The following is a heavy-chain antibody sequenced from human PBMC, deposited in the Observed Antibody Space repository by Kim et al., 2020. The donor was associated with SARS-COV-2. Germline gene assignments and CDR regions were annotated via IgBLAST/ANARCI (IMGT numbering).Heavy chain of an antibody. CDR3: ATHYDFWSGYSNWFDP. D-gene: IGHD3-3*01. CDR1: GGSISSSSYY. J-gene: IGHJ5*02. Sequence: SETLSLTCTVSGGSISSSSYYWGWIRQPPGKGLEWIGSIYYSGSTYYNPSLKSRVTISVDTSKNQFSLKLSSVTAADTAVYYCATHYDFWSGYSNWFDPWGQGTLVTVSS. V-gene: IGHV4-39*01. CDR2: IYYSGST.